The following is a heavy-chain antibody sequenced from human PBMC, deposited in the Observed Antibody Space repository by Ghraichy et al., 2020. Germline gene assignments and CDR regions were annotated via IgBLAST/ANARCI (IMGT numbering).Heavy chain of an antibody. CDR1: GFTFSSYG. V-gene: IGHV3-30*18. CDR2: ISYDGSNK. D-gene: IGHD2-2*01. J-gene: IGHJ4*02. CDR3: ANSCYLWQLAICDY. Sequence: GGSLRLSCAASGFTFSSYGMHWVRQAPGKGLEWVAVISYDGSNKYYADSVKGRFTISRDNSKNTLYLQMNSLRAEDTAVYYCANSCYLWQLAICDYWGQGTLVTVSS.